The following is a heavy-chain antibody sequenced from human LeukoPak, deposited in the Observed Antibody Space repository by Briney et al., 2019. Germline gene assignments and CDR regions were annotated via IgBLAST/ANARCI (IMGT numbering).Heavy chain of an antibody. CDR3: ARGRRLQLWFKSGAFDI. CDR1: GYTFTSYG. CDR2: ISAYNGNT. J-gene: IGHJ3*02. D-gene: IGHD5-18*01. V-gene: IGHV1-18*04. Sequence: SVKVSCKASGYTFTSYGISWMRQAPGQGLEWMGWISAYNGNTNYAQKLQGRVTMTTDTSTSTAYMELRSLRSDDTAVYYCARGRRLQLWFKSGAFDIWGQGTMVTVSS.